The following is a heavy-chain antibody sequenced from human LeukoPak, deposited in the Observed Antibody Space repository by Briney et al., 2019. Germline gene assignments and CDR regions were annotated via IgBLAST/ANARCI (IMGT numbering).Heavy chain of an antibody. V-gene: IGHV3-15*01. D-gene: IGHD3-16*01. CDR3: AKDIWSRVVWGSLSSKRYYYYYGMDV. Sequence: GGSLRLSCAASGFTFTNAWMTWVRQAPGKGLEWVGRIKSKTDDGTTDYAAPVKGRFSISRDNSKNTLYLQMNSLRAEDTAVYYCAKDIWSRVVWGSLSSKRYYYYYGMDVWGQGTTVTVSS. CDR2: IKSKTDDGTT. CDR1: GFTFTNAW. J-gene: IGHJ6*02.